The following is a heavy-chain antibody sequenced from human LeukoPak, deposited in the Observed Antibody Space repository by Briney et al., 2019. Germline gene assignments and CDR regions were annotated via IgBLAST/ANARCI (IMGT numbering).Heavy chain of an antibody. CDR3: ARHELTRGLRYFDL. CDR2: IYPGDSDT. D-gene: IGHD3-10*01. V-gene: IGHV5-51*01. J-gene: IGHJ2*01. Sequence: GESLKISCKGSGYSFTSYWIGWVRQMPGKGLEWMGIIYPGDSDTRYSPSFQGHVTISADKSINTAYLHWSSLKASDTATYYCARHELTRGLRYFDLWGRGTLVTVSS. CDR1: GYSFTSYW.